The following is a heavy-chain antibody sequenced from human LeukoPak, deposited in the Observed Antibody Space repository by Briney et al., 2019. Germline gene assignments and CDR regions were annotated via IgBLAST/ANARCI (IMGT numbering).Heavy chain of an antibody. Sequence: GESLQISCKGSGYSFTNYWIGWVRPMPGKGLEWMGIIYPGDSDTRYSPSFQGQVTISADKSSSTAHLQWSSLKASDTAMYYCASSREQLVRGAFDIWGQGTMVTVSS. J-gene: IGHJ3*02. D-gene: IGHD6-13*01. CDR2: IYPGDSDT. V-gene: IGHV5-51*01. CDR3: ASSREQLVRGAFDI. CDR1: GYSFTNYW.